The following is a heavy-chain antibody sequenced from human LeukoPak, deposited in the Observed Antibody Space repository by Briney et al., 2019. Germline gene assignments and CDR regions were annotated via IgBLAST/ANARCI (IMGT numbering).Heavy chain of an antibody. D-gene: IGHD7-27*01. CDR1: GGFFSGYY. V-gene: IGHV4-34*01. CDR3: ARGLLSPLGPKRNYMDV. Sequence: PSETLSLTCGVYGGFFSGYYWSWSRQPPGTGLELIGEINHSGSTNYNPSLKSRVTLSVDASKNQFYLKLTSVTAADTAVYYCARGLLSPLGPKRNYMDVWGKGTTVTVSS. CDR2: INHSGST. J-gene: IGHJ6*03.